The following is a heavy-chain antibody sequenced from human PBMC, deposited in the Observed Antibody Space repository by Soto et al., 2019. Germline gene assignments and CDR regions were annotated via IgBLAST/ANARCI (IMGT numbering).Heavy chain of an antibody. CDR3: TRDGQPL. Sequence: EAQLVESGGGLVKPGGSLRLACAASEFRFSTYTLNWVRQAPGKGLEWVSSISTSGDSTYYEDSLRGRFTISRDNARASLYLQMDNLRVEDTAMYYCTRDGQPLWGQGTMVTVSS. D-gene: IGHD5-18*01. CDR2: ISTSGDST. J-gene: IGHJ3*01. V-gene: IGHV3-21*01. CDR1: EFRFSTYT.